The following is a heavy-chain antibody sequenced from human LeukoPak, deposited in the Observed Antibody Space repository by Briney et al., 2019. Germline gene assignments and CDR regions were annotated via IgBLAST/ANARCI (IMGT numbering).Heavy chain of an antibody. CDR2: ISGSGGST. J-gene: IGHJ4*02. V-gene: IGHV3-23*01. CDR3: AKDMRFDWTPYYFDY. CDR1: GFTFSSYA. D-gene: IGHD3-9*01. Sequence: GGSLRLSCAASGFTFSSYAMSWVRQAPGKGLEWVSAISGSGGSTYYADSVKGRFTISRDNSKNTLCLQMNSLRAEDTAVYYCAKDMRFDWTPYYFDYWGQGTLVTVSS.